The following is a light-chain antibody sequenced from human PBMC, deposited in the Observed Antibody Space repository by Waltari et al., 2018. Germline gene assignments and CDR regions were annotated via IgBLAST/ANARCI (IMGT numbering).Light chain of an antibody. CDR3: SSYTSASTLV. CDR1: SSDVGAYNY. J-gene: IGLJ1*01. Sequence: QSALTQPASVSGSPGQSITISCTGTSSDVGAYNYISWYQQHQGKAPQLRIYEVSNRPSGVSNRFPGSKSGNTASLTISGLQAEDEADYYCSSYTSASTLVFATGTKVTVL. CDR2: EVS. V-gene: IGLV2-14*01.